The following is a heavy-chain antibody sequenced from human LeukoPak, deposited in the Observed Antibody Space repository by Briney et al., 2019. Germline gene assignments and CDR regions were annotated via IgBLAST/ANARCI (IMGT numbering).Heavy chain of an antibody. CDR3: ARDEARTGYIHY. D-gene: IGHD3-9*01. CDR2: IYISGTT. J-gene: IGHJ4*02. Sequence: SETLSLTCTVSGGSISSYYWSWIRQPAGKGLEWIGRIYISGTTNYNPSLKSRVTMSLDTSKNQLSLRLTSVTAADTAVYYCARDEARTGYIHYWGQGTLITVSS. V-gene: IGHV4-4*07. CDR1: GGSISSYY.